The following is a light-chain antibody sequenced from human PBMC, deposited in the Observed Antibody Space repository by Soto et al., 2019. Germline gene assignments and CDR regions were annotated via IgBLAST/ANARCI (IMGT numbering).Light chain of an antibody. Sequence: EIVLTQSPGTLSLSPGERATLSCRASQSVRGNHFAGYQQKPGQAPRLLIYTASARTTGIPDRFSGSGSGTDFTLTISRLEPEDFAVYYCQQYGILPATFGQGTKVEIK. CDR1: QSVRGNH. J-gene: IGKJ1*01. V-gene: IGKV3-20*01. CDR3: QQYGILPAT. CDR2: TAS.